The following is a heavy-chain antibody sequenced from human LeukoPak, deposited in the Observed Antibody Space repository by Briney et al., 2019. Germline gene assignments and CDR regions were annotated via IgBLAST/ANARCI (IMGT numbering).Heavy chain of an antibody. CDR1: GGSISSYY. D-gene: IGHD3-10*01. CDR3: ARVIWFGELLGWFDP. CDR2: IYYSGST. J-gene: IGHJ5*02. Sequence: PSETLSLTCTVSGGSISSYYWSWIRQPPGKGLEWIGYIYYSGSTNYNPSLKSRVTISADTSKNQFSLKLSSVAAADTAVYYCARVIWFGELLGWFDPWGQGTLVTVSS. V-gene: IGHV4-59*01.